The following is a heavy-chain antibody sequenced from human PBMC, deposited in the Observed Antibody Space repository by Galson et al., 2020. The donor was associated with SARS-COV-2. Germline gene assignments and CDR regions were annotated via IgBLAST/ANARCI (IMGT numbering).Heavy chain of an antibody. CDR3: AREISGTTSFYNYGLGV. V-gene: IGHV4-31*02. J-gene: IGHJ6*02. D-gene: IGHD1-20*01. Sequence: ASETLSLTCTVSGGSINRGGYYWTWIRQHPGKGLEWLGNIYYNGSSHYNPSLKSRITILVDTSKNQFSLRLSSVTAADSAVYYCAREISGTTSFYNYGLGVWGQGTTVTVSS. CDR1: GGSINRGGYY. CDR2: IYYNGSS.